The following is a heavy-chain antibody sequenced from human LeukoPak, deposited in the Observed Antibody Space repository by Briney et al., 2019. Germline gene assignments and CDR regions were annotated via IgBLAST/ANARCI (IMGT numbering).Heavy chain of an antibody. J-gene: IGHJ4*02. Sequence: GGSLRLSCAASGFTFSSHHMHWIRQSPGKGLEWVAVIWYDGSNQYYADSVKGRFTISRDNSKNTLYLQMNSLKAEDTAVYCCARDWEFRALRSPSYYFDYWGQGTLVTVSS. CDR3: ARDWEFRALRSPSYYFDY. CDR2: IWYDGSNQ. CDR1: GFTFSSHH. D-gene: IGHD3-10*01. V-gene: IGHV3-30*04.